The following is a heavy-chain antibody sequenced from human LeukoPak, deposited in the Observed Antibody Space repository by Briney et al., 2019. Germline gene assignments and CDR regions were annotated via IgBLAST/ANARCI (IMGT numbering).Heavy chain of an antibody. D-gene: IGHD3-3*01. Sequence: PSETLSLTCTVSGGSISSYYWSWIRQPPGKGLEWIGYIYYSGSTNYKPSLKSRVTISVDTSKNQFSLKLSSVTAADTAVYYCARVLRFLEWTAGAFDIWGQGTMVTVSS. J-gene: IGHJ3*02. CDR2: IYYSGST. CDR3: ARVLRFLEWTAGAFDI. CDR1: GGSISSYY. V-gene: IGHV4-59*01.